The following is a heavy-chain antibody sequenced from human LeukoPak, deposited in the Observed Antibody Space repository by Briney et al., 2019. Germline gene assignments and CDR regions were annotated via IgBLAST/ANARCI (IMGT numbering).Heavy chain of an antibody. J-gene: IGHJ4*02. Sequence: SGTLSLTCTVSGGSISSSSYYWGWIRQPPGKGLEWIGSIYYSGSTYYNPSLKSRVTISVDTSKNQFSLKLSSVTAADTAVYYCARFEWLRVFDYWGQGTLVTVSS. CDR2: IYYSGST. CDR3: ARFEWLRVFDY. D-gene: IGHD5-12*01. V-gene: IGHV4-39*07. CDR1: GGSISSSSYY.